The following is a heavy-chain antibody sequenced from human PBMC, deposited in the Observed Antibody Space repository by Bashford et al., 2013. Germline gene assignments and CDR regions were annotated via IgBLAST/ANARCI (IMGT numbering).Heavy chain of an antibody. CDR3: ARSYDFWSAFDY. D-gene: IGHD3-3*01. V-gene: IGHV4-59*01. CDR1: GGSISSYY. J-gene: IGHJ4*02. Sequence: SSETLSLTCTVSGGSISSYYWSWIRQPPGKGLEWIGYIYYSGSTNYNPSLKSRVTISVDTSKNQFSLKLSSVTAADTAVYYCARSYDFWSAFDYWGQGTLVTVSS. CDR2: IYYSGST.